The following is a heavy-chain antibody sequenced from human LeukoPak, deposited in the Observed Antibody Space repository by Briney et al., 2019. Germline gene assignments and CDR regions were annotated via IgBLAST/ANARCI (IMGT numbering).Heavy chain of an antibody. CDR1: GFTFSSYG. Sequence: GGSLRLSCAASGFTFSSYGMHWVLQAPGKGLEWVAVISYDGSNKYYADSVKGRFTISRDNSKNTLYLQMNSLRAEDTAVYYCAKDGASSSFDYWGQGTLVTVSS. CDR2: ISYDGSNK. V-gene: IGHV3-30*18. D-gene: IGHD6-13*01. J-gene: IGHJ4*02. CDR3: AKDGASSSFDY.